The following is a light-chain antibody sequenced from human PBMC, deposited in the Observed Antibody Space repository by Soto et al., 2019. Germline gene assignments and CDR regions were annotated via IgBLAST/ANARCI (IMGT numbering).Light chain of an antibody. CDR3: ETWDSNTWV. CDR2: LEGSGSY. Sequence: QLVLTQSSSASASLGSSVKLTCTLSSGHSSYIIAWHQQQPGKAPRYLMKLEGSGSYNKGSGVPDRFSGSSSGADRYLTISNLQSEDEADYYCETWDSNTWVFGGGTKVTV. CDR1: SGHSSYI. J-gene: IGLJ3*02. V-gene: IGLV4-60*03.